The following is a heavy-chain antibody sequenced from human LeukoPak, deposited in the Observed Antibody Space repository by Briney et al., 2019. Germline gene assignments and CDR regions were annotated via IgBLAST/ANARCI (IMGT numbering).Heavy chain of an antibody. J-gene: IGHJ4*02. CDR1: GFTFSSYG. CDR2: ISYDGSNK. CDR3: AKAGPAGGEDY. D-gene: IGHD1-26*01. Sequence: GSLRLSCAASGFTFSSYGMHWVRQAPGKGLEWVAVISYDGSNKYYADSVKGRFTISRDNSKNTLYLQMNSLRAEDTAVYYCAKAGPAGGEDYWGQGTLVTVSS. V-gene: IGHV3-30*18.